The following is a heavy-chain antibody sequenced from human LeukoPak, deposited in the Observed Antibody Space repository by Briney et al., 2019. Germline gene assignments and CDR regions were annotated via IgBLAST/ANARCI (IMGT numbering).Heavy chain of an antibody. J-gene: IGHJ6*03. CDR2: IIPIFGTA. V-gene: IGHV1-69*05. Sequence: SVKVSCKASGYTFTGYYMHWVRQAPGQGLEWMGRIIPIFGTANYAQKFQGRVTITTDESTSTAYMELSSLRSEDTAVYYCAREVGLWFGELLSGYYYYMDVWGKGTTVTVSS. CDR1: GYTFTGYY. CDR3: AREVGLWFGELLSGYYYYMDV. D-gene: IGHD3-10*01.